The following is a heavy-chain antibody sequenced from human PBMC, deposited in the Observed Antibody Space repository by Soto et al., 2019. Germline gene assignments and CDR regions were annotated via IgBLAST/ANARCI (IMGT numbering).Heavy chain of an antibody. CDR1: GFTFSSYD. J-gene: IGHJ3*02. Sequence: PGGSLRLSCAASGFTFSSYDMHWVRQATGKGLEWVSVSGAAGDTYYPGSVKGRFPISRENAKNSLYLQMNSLRAGDTAVYYCARVVASGAFDIWGQGTMVTVSS. D-gene: IGHD5-12*01. CDR2: SGAAGDT. CDR3: ARVVASGAFDI. V-gene: IGHV3-13*01.